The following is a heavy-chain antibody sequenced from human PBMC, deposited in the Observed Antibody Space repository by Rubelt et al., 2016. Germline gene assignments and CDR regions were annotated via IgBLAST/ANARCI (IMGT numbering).Heavy chain of an antibody. CDR2: IKPDGSKS. D-gene: IGHD2-2*01. Sequence: EVQLVESGGGLVQPGGSLRLSCAASGFTFSSEWMTWVRQAPGKGLEWVANIKPDGSKSFYVDSVKGRFTISRDNARNSLYLQLNSRRAEDTALYYGVRHCSTTNCFPYWGRGTRVTVSS. V-gene: IGHV3-7*05. CDR1: GFTFSSEW. CDR3: VRHCSTTNCFPY. J-gene: IGHJ4*02.